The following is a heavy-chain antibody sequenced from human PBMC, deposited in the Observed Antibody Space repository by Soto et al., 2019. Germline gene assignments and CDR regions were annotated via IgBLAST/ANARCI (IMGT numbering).Heavy chain of an antibody. CDR1: GGSINDYY. CDR2: GLRPDYT. J-gene: IGHJ4*01. V-gene: IGHV4-59*01. CDR3: VAGPDRAKGAY. Sequence: QVQLQESGPGLVKPSETLSLTCTVSGGSINDYYWSWTRQPPGKGLEWIAYGLRPDYTGYNPSLRNRVTISSDTSKNQFSLRLISVTAADTAVYYCVAGPDRAKGAYWGQGTLVTVSS.